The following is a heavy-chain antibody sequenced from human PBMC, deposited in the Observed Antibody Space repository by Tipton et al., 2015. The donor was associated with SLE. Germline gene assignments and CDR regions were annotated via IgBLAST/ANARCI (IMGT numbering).Heavy chain of an antibody. CDR2: MNPNSGDT. Sequence: QLVQSGAEVKNPGASVKVSCKASGYTFTSYDIIWVRQATGQGLEWMGWMNPNSGDTGYEQKFQNKVTMGRNTSISTAYMELLSLRSEDTAVYYCARGDYSRGLDIWGQGTMVTVCS. CDR1: GYTFTSYD. V-gene: IGHV1-8*01. CDR3: ARGDYSRGLDI. D-gene: IGHD4-11*01. J-gene: IGHJ3*02.